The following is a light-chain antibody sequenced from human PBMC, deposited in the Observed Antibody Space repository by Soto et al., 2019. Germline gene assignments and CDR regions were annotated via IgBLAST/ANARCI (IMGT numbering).Light chain of an antibody. J-gene: IGKJ1*01. V-gene: IGKV3-15*01. CDR2: GAS. Sequence: EIEITPSPATPSLAPGERGTLSCKASESVSTNLAWYQQKAGQAPRLLIYGASTRATGIPARFSGSGSGTEFTLTISSLQSEDSATYYCHQYNNWPRGTFGQGTKVDIK. CDR3: HQYNNWPRGT. CDR1: ESVSTN.